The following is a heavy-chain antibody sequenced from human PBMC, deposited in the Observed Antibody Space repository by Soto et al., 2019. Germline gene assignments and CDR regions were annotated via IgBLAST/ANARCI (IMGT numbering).Heavy chain of an antibody. CDR2: IYYSGST. D-gene: IGHD2-2*01. V-gene: IGHV4-30-4*01. CDR1: GGSIINGDYY. CDR3: ARYCISDSCYAKAFGY. J-gene: IGHJ4*02. Sequence: SETLSLTCTVSGGSIINGDYYWSWIRQPPGKGLEWIGYIYYSGSTYYNPSLNSRITISVDTSKNQFSLKLSSVTAADTAVYYCARYCISDSCYAKAFGYWGQGTLVTVSS.